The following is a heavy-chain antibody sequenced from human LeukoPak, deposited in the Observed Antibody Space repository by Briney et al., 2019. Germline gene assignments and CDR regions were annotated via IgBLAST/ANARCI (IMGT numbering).Heavy chain of an antibody. Sequence: PGGSLRLSCAASGFTFSSYSINWVRQAPGKGLEWVSSIVRGRFTISRDNAKNSVYLQMNSLRAEDTAVYYCVRDDDRPDNGLDYWGQGTLVTVSS. D-gene: IGHD3-22*01. CDR1: GFTFSSYS. CDR3: VRDDDRPDNGLDY. J-gene: IGHJ4*02. CDR2: I. V-gene: IGHV3-21*01.